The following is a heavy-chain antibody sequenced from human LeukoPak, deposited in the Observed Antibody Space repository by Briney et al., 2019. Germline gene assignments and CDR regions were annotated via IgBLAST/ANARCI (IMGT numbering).Heavy chain of an antibody. J-gene: IGHJ4*02. CDR2: IYSSGNT. CDR1: GGSISSYY. D-gene: IGHD7-27*01. V-gene: IGHV4-59*08. Sequence: PSETLSLTCTVSGGSISSYYWSWIRQPPGKGLECFGYIYSSGNTYYNPSLKSRVTISVDTSKNQFSLKLSSVTAADTAVYYCARQRLGMYYFDYWGQGTLVTVSS. CDR3: ARQRLGMYYFDY.